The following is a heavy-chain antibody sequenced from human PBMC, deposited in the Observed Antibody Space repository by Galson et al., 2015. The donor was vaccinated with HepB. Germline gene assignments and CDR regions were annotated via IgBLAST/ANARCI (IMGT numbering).Heavy chain of an antibody. J-gene: IGHJ4*02. CDR2: INEDGSQK. CDR1: GLTFSNYW. D-gene: IGHD2-15*01. Sequence: SLRLSCAASGLTFSNYWMTWVRQAPGKGLEWVANINEDGSQKSYGDSVKGRFTISRDNGKNSLYLQMKGLRVEDTAVYYCARFARIPDHWGQGTLVTVSS. V-gene: IGHV3-7*01. CDR3: ARFARIPDH.